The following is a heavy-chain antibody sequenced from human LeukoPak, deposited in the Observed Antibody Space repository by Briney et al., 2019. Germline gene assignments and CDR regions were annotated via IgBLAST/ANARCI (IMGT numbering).Heavy chain of an antibody. V-gene: IGHV3-30*02. CDR3: ARDVGATTIAAWFDP. CDR1: GFTFSSYGMQFSSYG. CDR2: IRSDGRNK. Sequence: GGSLRLSCAASGFTFSSYGMQFSSYGMHWVRQAPGQGLEWVAFIRSDGRNKYYADSVKGRFTISRDNTKNMLYLQMNSLRAEDTAVYYCARDVGATTIAAWFDPWGQGTLVTVSS. D-gene: IGHD1-26*01. J-gene: IGHJ5*02.